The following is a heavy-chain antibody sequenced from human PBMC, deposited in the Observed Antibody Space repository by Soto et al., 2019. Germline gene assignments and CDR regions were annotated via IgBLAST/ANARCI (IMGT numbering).Heavy chain of an antibody. CDR1: GYRFTNYG. CDR3: ARDYYGSGSPRSPIFY. D-gene: IGHD3-10*01. CDR2: ISGHNGNT. V-gene: IGHV1-18*01. Sequence: ASVKVSSKAAGYRFTNYGISWVRQAPGQGLEWMGWISGHNGNTNYAPELQGRVTMTTDTSTSTDYMEVTSLRSDDTAIYYHARDYYGSGSPRSPIFYWGQGTLVIASS. J-gene: IGHJ4*02.